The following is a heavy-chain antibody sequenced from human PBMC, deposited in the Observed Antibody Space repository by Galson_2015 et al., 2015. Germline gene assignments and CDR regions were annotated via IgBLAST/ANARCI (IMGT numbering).Heavy chain of an antibody. D-gene: IGHD3-10*01. V-gene: IGHV3-53*01. Sequence: SLRLSCAASGFTASSNYMAWFRQAPGKGLEWVSVLSKTDTAYYVDSVRGRFTISRDNSKNTVYLQMDYLTVDDTAVYYCARGRGFIFDFWGQGTLVTGSS. CDR1: GFTASSNY. CDR3: ARGRGFIFDF. J-gene: IGHJ4*02. CDR2: LSKTDTA.